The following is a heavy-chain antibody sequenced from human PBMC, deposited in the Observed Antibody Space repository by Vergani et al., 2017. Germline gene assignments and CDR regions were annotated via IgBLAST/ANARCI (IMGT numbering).Heavy chain of an antibody. CDR1: GFTFTNFA. J-gene: IGHJ4*02. V-gene: IGHV3-23*04. CDR3: TKGSRGYTGYFFDY. D-gene: IGHD5-12*01. Sequence: VQLVESGGNLVQPGGSLRLSCAASGFTFTNFAMTWVRQAPGEGLEWVSGISGSGGFTYYADSVKGRFIISRDNSKNTLHLQMNSLRADDTAVYYCTKGSRGYTGYFFDYWGQGTLATVSS. CDR2: ISGSGGFT.